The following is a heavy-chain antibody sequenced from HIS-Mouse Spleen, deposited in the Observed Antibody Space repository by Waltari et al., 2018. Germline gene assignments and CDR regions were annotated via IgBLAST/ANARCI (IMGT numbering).Heavy chain of an antibody. D-gene: IGHD6-13*01. CDR3: AREIPYSSSWYDWYFDL. J-gene: IGHJ2*01. CDR1: GGSFSRSRSS. Sequence: QLQLQESGPGLVKPSETLSLTCPVSGGSFSRSRSSLGWIRQPPGKGLEWIGSIYYSGSTYYNPSLKSRVTISVDTSKNQFSLKLSSVTAADTAVYYCAREIPYSSSWYDWYFDLWGRGTLVTVSS. V-gene: IGHV4-39*07. CDR2: IYYSGST.